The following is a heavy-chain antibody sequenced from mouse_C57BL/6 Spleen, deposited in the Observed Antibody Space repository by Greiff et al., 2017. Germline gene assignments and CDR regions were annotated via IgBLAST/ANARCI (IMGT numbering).Heavy chain of an antibody. Sequence: QVQLQQSGAELVKPGASVKISCKASGYAFSSYWMNWVKQRPGKGLEWIGQIYPGDGDTNYNGKFKGKATLTADKSSSTAYMQLSSLTSEDSAVYFCARSKNLYYSNYVDYYAMNYWGQGTSVTVSS. CDR3: ARSKNLYYSNYVDYYAMNY. CDR2: IYPGDGDT. CDR1: GYAFSSYW. D-gene: IGHD2-5*01. J-gene: IGHJ4*01. V-gene: IGHV1-80*01.